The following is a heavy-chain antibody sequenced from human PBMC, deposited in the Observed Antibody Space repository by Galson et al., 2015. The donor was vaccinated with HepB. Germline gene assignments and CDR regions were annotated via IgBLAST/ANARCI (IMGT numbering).Heavy chain of an antibody. J-gene: IGHJ4*02. CDR1: GYTFSTYG. V-gene: IGHV1-18*04. Sequence: SVKVSCKASGYTFSTYGISWVRQAPGQGLEWMGWISAYNGDKNYAQNFQGRVTMTTDTSTSTAYMELRSLTSDDTAVYYCARDLDGSGYFSAHWGQGTLVTVSS. CDR2: ISAYNGDK. D-gene: IGHD3-22*01. CDR3: ARDLDGSGYFSAH.